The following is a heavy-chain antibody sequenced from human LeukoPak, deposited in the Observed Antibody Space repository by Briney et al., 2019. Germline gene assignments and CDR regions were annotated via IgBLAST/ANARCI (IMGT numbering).Heavy chain of an antibody. CDR2: IYHSGIT. Sequence: PSETLSLTCTVSGHSISGGYFWGWIRQPPGKGLEWIGSIYHSGITYYNSFLKSRVTISVDPSKNQFSLKVRSVTAAETAVYYCARGDYYEFWGQGTLVTVSS. J-gene: IGHJ4*02. CDR1: GHSISGGYF. CDR3: ARGDYYEF. V-gene: IGHV4-38-2*02.